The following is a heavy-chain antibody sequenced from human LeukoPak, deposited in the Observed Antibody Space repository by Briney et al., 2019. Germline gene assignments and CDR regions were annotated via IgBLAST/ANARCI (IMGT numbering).Heavy chain of an antibody. Sequence: GRSLRLSCEASGFSFSSAMHWVRQAPGKGLEWVAGIFFDGSNQHYPDSVRGRFTISRDNSKKTLYLEMNTLRAEDTGVYYCAKGMALPGGGNAFDLWGQGTMVTVSS. CDR1: GFSFSSA. D-gene: IGHD2-8*02. CDR2: IFFDGSNQ. J-gene: IGHJ3*01. CDR3: AKGMALPGGGNAFDL. V-gene: IGHV3-33*03.